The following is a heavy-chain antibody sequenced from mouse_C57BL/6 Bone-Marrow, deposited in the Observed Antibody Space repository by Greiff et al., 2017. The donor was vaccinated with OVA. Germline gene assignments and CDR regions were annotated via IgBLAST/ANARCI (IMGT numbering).Heavy chain of an antibody. V-gene: IGHV1-50*01. CDR1: GYTFTSYW. Sequence: QVQLQQPGAELVKPGASVKLSCKASGYTFTSYWMQWVKQRPGQGLEWIGEIDPSDSYTNYNQKFKGKATLTVDTSSSTAYMQLSSLTSEDSAVYYCASAVFADWGPGTLVTVSA. CDR3: ASAVFAD. CDR2: IDPSDSYT. J-gene: IGHJ3*01.